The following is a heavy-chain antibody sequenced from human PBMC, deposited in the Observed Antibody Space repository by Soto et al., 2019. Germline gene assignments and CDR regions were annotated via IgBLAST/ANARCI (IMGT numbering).Heavy chain of an antibody. CDR3: ARDRLGYCSSTSCYGWFDP. D-gene: IGHD2-2*01. J-gene: IGHJ5*02. CDR1: GGTFSSYA. Sequence: ASLKVSCKSSGGTFSSYAISWVRQAPGQGLEWMGGIIPIFGTANYAQKFQGRVTITADESTSTAYMELSSLRSEDTAVYYCARDRLGYCSSTSCYGWFDPWGQGTLVTVSS. V-gene: IGHV1-69*13. CDR2: IIPIFGTA.